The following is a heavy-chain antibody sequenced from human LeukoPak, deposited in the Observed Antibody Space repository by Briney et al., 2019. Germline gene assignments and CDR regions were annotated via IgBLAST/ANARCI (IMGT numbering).Heavy chain of an antibody. Sequence: ASVKVSCKAAGGTFSSYAISWVRQAPGQGLEWMGGIRPIFGTANYAQKFQGRVTITADKSTSTAYMELSSLRSEDTAVYYCATSPVSANYWGQGTLVTVSS. CDR3: ATSPVSANY. CDR2: IRPIFGTA. J-gene: IGHJ4*02. V-gene: IGHV1-69*06. CDR1: GGTFSSYA. D-gene: IGHD3-22*01.